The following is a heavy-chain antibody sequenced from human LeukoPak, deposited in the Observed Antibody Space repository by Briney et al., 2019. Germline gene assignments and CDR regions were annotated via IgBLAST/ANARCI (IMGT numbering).Heavy chain of an antibody. V-gene: IGHV3-48*01. D-gene: IGHD2-8*02. CDR3: ARDLVGWGGGYFDY. CDR2: ISSRSTTK. CDR1: RFTLSSYS. J-gene: IGHJ4*02. Sequence: GGSLRLSCAASRFTLSSYSMNWVRQAPGKGLEWISYISSRSTTKYYADSVKGRFTISRDNDKNLLYLQMNSLRAEDTAVYYCARDLVGWGGGYFDYWGQEILVTVSS.